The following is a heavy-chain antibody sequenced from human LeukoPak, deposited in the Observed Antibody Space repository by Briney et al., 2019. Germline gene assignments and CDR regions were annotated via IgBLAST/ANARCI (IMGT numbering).Heavy chain of an antibody. D-gene: IGHD2-15*01. CDR2: ISNSGNAK. V-gene: IGHV3-48*03. J-gene: IGHJ3*02. CDR1: GFTFSRYE. Sequence: GGSLRLSCAASGFTFSRYEMSWVRQAPGKGLEWVSYISNSGNAKYYAGSVKGRFTISRDSAKNSLYLQMNSLRAEDTAVYYCAREAAPVLAAQPDAFDIWGQGTTVTVSS. CDR3: AREAAPVLAAQPDAFDI.